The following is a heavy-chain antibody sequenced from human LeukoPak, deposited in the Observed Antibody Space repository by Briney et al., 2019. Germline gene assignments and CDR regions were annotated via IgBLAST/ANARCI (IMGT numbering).Heavy chain of an antibody. CDR1: GFTFSSYW. V-gene: IGHV3-74*01. Sequence: GGSLRLSCAASGFTFSSYWMHWVRQAPGKGLVWVSRINSDESSTSYADSVKGRFTISRDNAKNTLYLQMNSLRAEDTAVYYCARDLLKILAYCGGDCYSLGDAFDIWGQGTMVTVSS. CDR3: ARDLLKILAYCGGDCYSLGDAFDI. J-gene: IGHJ3*02. D-gene: IGHD2-21*02. CDR2: INSDESST.